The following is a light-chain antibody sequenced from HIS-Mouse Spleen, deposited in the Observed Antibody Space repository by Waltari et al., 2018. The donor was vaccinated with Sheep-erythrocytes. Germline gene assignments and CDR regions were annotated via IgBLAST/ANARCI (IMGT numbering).Light chain of an antibody. CDR2: DVS. CDR1: SSDVGGYND. J-gene: IGLJ1*01. Sequence: QSALTQPRSVSGSPGQSVTIPCTGPSSDVGGYNDVSWYQQHPGKAPKLMFYDVSKRPSGVPDRFSGSKSGNTASLTISGLQAEDEADYYCCSYAGSYNHVFATGTKVTVL. V-gene: IGLV2-11*01. CDR3: CSYAGSYNHV.